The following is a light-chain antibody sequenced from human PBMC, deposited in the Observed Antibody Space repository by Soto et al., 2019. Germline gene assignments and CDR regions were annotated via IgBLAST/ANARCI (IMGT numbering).Light chain of an antibody. CDR3: CSYALSSTYV. CDR1: SSDVGSYSH. V-gene: IGLV2-23*01. CDR2: EGS. Sequence: QSALTQPASVSGSPGQSITIACTGTSSDVGSYSHVSWYQQHPGKAPRLIIYEGSKRPSGVSHRFSAPRSDNTASLTISGLQAEDEAAYYCCSYALSSTYVFGTGTKLTVL. J-gene: IGLJ1*01.